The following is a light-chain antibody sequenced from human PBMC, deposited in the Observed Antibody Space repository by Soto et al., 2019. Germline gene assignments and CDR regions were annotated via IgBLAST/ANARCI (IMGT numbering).Light chain of an antibody. Sequence: EIVLTQSPGTLSLSPGERATLSCRASQSVSSSYLAWYQQKPGQAPRPLIYGASSRATGIPDRFSGSGSGTDFTLTISRLEPEDFSVYYCQQYGSSPQWTFGQGTKVEIK. J-gene: IGKJ1*01. CDR1: QSVSSSY. CDR2: GAS. V-gene: IGKV3-20*01. CDR3: QQYGSSPQWT.